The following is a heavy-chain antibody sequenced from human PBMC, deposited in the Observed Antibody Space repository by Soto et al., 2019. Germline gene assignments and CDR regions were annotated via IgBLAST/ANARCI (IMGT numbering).Heavy chain of an antibody. D-gene: IGHD2-15*01. CDR3: AREGAHYTPLDQ. CDR2: INVGNGNT. CDR1: GYTFTDYA. J-gene: IGHJ4*02. V-gene: IGHV1-3*01. Sequence: GASVQVSCKASGYTFTDYAIHWVRQAPGQGLEWMGWINVGNGNTGYSRKFQGRVTNARDMSASTAYIEVTSLTSEDTAIYYCAREGAHYTPLDQWGQGTLVTVSS.